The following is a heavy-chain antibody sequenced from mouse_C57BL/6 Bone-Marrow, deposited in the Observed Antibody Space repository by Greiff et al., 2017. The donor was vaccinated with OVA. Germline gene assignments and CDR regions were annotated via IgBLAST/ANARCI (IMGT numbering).Heavy chain of an antibody. V-gene: IGHV14-4*01. Sequence: EVQLQQSGAELVRPGASVKLSCTASGFNIKDDYMHWVKQRPEQGLEWIGWIDPENGATEYASKFQGTATITADTSSNTAYLQLSSLTSEDTAVYYCTKDGYLGWGQGTLVTVSA. J-gene: IGHJ3*02. CDR2: IDPENGAT. CDR3: TKDGYLG. D-gene: IGHD2-3*01. CDR1: GFNIKDDY.